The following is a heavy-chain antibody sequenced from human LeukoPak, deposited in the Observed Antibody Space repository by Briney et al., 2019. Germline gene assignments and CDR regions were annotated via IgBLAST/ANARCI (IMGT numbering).Heavy chain of an antibody. CDR1: GGSISSYF. CDR3: ATDVGYSYGSFDY. J-gene: IGHJ4*02. D-gene: IGHD5-18*01. Sequence: PSETLSLTCTVSGGSISSYFWTWIRQPAGKGLEWIGRIYSSGSTNYNPSLKSRVTMSVDTYKNQFSLKLSSVTAADTALYYCATDVGYSYGSFDYWGQGTLVTVSS. CDR2: IYSSGST. V-gene: IGHV4-4*07.